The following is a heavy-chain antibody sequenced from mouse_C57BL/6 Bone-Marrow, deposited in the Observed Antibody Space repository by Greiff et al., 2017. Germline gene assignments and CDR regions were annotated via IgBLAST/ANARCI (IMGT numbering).Heavy chain of an antibody. Sequence: VQLQQSGAELVRPGSSVKLSCKASGYTFTSYWMDWVKQRPGQGLEWIGNIYPSDSETHYNQKFKDKATLTVDKSSSTAYMQLSSLTSEDSAVDYCARSPGTNYWGQGTTLTVSS. V-gene: IGHV1-61*01. CDR3: ARSPGTNY. J-gene: IGHJ2*01. D-gene: IGHD4-1*01. CDR1: GYTFTSYW. CDR2: IYPSDSET.